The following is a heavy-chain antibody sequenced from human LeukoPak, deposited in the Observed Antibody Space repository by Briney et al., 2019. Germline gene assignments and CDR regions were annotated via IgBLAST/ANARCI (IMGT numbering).Heavy chain of an antibody. CDR2: ISGSGGST. D-gene: IGHD3-22*01. J-gene: IGHJ4*02. CDR3: SKDWGYYDSSGYFDY. V-gene: IGHV3-23*01. CDR1: GFTFSSYA. Sequence: PGGSLRLSCAASGFTFSSYAMSWVRQAPGKGLEWVSAISGSGGSTYYADSVKGRFTISRDNSKNTLYLQMNRLRAEDTPVYYCSKDWGYYDSSGYFDYWGQGTLVTVSS.